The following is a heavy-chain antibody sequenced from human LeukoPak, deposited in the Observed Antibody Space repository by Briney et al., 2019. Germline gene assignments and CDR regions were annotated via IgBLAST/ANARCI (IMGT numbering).Heavy chain of an antibody. CDR3: ARDTAPLASYFDY. D-gene: IGHD5-12*01. V-gene: IGHV3-9*03. CDR2: ISWNSGSI. Sequence: GRSLRLSCAASGFTFDDYDMHWVRQAPGKGLEWVSGISWNSGSIGYADSVKGRFTISRDNAKNSLYLQMNSLRAEDMALYYCARDTAPLASYFDYWGQGALVTVCS. CDR1: GFTFDDYD. J-gene: IGHJ4*02.